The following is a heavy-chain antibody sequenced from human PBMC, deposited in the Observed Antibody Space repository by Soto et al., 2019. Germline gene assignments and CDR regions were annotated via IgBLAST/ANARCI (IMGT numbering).Heavy chain of an antibody. CDR1: GFTFTSYT. D-gene: IGHD6-13*01. V-gene: IGHV3-21*06. Sequence: GGSLRLSCAASGFTFTSYTMNWVRQAPGKGLEWVSSISSSSDYIYYADSMKGRVTISRDNAKNSLFLDMNSLTGEDTAVYYCARARVYATGPLDFWGQGTLITVS. CDR3: ARARVYATGPLDF. CDR2: ISSSSDYI. J-gene: IGHJ4*02.